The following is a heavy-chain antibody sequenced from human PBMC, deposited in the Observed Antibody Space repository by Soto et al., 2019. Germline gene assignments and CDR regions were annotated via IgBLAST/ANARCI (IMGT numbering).Heavy chain of an antibody. V-gene: IGHV3-23*01. CDR1: GFTFSNYG. D-gene: IGHD6-19*01. J-gene: IGHJ4*02. CDR3: GARKSIAAVAGTDY. Sequence: EVQLLESGGGLVQPGGSLRLSCAASGFTFSNYGMNWVRQAPGKGLEWVSAISGRGDSTFYADSMGGRFTISRDNSKNTLYLQMKSLRAGDTAVYDGGARKSIAAVAGTDYWGQGTLVTVSS. CDR2: ISGRGDST.